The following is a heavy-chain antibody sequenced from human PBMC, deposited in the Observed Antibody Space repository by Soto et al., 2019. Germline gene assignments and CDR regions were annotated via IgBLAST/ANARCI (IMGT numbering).Heavy chain of an antibody. CDR1: GFSISSSSYY. V-gene: IGHV4-39*01. Sequence: PSETLSLTCTVSGFSISSSSYYWGWIRQPPGKGLEWIGSIYYSGSTYYNPSLKSRVTISVDTSKNQFSLKLSSVTAADTAVHYCARSHYDFWSGRQREYYYYGMDVWGQGTTVTVSS. J-gene: IGHJ6*02. D-gene: IGHD3-3*01. CDR2: IYYSGST. CDR3: ARSHYDFWSGRQREYYYYGMDV.